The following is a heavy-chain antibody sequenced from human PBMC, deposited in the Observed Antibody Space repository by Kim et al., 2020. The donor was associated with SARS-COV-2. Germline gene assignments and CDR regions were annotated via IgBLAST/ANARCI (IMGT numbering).Heavy chain of an antibody. CDR2: ISYDGSNK. Sequence: GGSLRLSCAASGFTFSSYGMHWVRQAPGKGLEWVAVISYDGSNKYYADSVKGRFTISRDNSKNTLYLQMNSLRAEDTAVYYCAKGDGQGFGRFFTGFNDYWGQGTLVTVSS. V-gene: IGHV3-30*18. CDR1: GFTFSSYG. D-gene: IGHD3-10*01. J-gene: IGHJ4*02. CDR3: AKGDGQGFGRFFTGFNDY.